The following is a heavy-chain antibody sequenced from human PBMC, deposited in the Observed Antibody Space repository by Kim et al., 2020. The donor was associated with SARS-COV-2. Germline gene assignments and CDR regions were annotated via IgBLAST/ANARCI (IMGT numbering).Heavy chain of an antibody. CDR1: GFTFSNYD. D-gene: IGHD3-22*01. V-gene: IGHV3-13*04. J-gene: IGHJ4*02. CDR3: ARGRSRDYYDSTGYYPH. Sequence: GGSLRLSCAASGFTFSNYDMHWVRQPSGKGLEWVSAIGTVGDTFYPVSVQGRFTISRENAINSLFLQMNSLSAGDTAVYYCARGRSRDYYDSTGYYPHWGQGTLVIVSS. CDR2: IGTVGDT.